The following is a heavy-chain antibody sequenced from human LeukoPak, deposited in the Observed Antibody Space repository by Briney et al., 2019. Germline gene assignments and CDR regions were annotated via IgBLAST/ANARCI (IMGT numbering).Heavy chain of an antibody. CDR2: ISSSGSTI. D-gene: IGHD3-10*01. CDR1: GFTFSSYE. Sequence: SGGSLRLSCAASGFTFSSYEMNWVRQAPGKGLEWVSYISSSGSTIYYADSVKGRFTISRDNAKNSLYLQMNSLRAEDTAVYYCARLLGKPSYYMDVWGKGTTITVSS. CDR3: ARLLGKPSYYMDV. J-gene: IGHJ6*03. V-gene: IGHV3-48*03.